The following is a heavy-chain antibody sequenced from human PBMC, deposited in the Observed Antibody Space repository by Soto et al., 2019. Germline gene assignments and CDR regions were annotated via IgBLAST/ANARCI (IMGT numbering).Heavy chain of an antibody. CDR2: ISNDGSNI. J-gene: IGHJ6*02. CDR3: AKQNDGSGSYYKSYYFHGLDV. V-gene: IGHV3-30*18. Sequence: QVQLVESGGGVVQAGRSLRLSCAASGFTFSTYGMHWVRQAPGKGLEWVAVISNDGSNIYYGESVRGRFTISRDNSKNTLFLQMNSLRVEDTAVYYCAKQNDGSGSYYKSYYFHGLDVWGQGTTVTVSS. D-gene: IGHD3-10*01. CDR1: GFTFSTYG.